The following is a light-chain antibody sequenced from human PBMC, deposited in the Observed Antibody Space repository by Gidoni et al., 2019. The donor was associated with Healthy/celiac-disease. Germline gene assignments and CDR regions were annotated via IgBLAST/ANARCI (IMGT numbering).Light chain of an antibody. Sequence: SYELTQPPSVSVSPGQTASITCSGDKLGDKYACWYQQKPGQSPVLGIYQDSKRPSGIPERFSGSNSGNTATLTISGTQAMDEADYYCQAWASSTAVFGGGTKLTVL. CDR2: QDS. CDR3: QAWASSTAV. J-gene: IGLJ2*01. V-gene: IGLV3-1*01. CDR1: KLGDKY.